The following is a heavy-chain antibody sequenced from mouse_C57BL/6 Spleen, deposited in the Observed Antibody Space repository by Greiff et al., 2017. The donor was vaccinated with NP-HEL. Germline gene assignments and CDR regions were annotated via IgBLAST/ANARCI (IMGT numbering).Heavy chain of an antibody. V-gene: IGHV1-64*01. CDR1: GYTFTSYW. D-gene: IGHD1-1*01. Sequence: QVQLQQPGAELVKPGASVKLSCKASGYTFTSYWMHWVKQRPGQGLEWIGMIHPNSGSTNYNEKFKSKATLTVDKSSSTAYMQLSSLTSEDSAVYYCARFITTVVAPRWYFEVWGTGTTVTVSS. J-gene: IGHJ1*03. CDR2: IHPNSGST. CDR3: ARFITTVVAPRWYFEV.